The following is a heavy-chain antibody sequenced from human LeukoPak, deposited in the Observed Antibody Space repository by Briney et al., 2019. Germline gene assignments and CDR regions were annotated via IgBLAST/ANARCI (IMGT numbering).Heavy chain of an antibody. J-gene: IGHJ4*02. CDR1: GYTFTSYG. CDR3: ARSSQYSSSSSFDY. D-gene: IGHD6-6*01. Sequence: GASVKVSCKASGYTFTSYGISWVRQAPGQGLEWMGWISAYNGNTNYAQKLQGRVTMTTDTSTSTAYMELRSLRSDDTAVYYCARSSQYSSSSSFDYWGQGTLVTVSS. V-gene: IGHV1-18*01. CDR2: ISAYNGNT.